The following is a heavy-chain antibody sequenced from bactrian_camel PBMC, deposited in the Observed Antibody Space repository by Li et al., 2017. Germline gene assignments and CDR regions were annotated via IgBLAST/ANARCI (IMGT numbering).Heavy chain of an antibody. Sequence: HVQLVESGGGSVQAGGSLRLSCAGPFYIYTTYSMAWFRQGPGKEREGVAGIHRDGTITYADLVKGRFTIYKANKNTLYLQMNNLRPDDTAMYYCAADPRPCTVVGAVLHKHGYIGRGTQVTVS. D-gene: IGHD3*01. J-gene: IGHJ4*01. V-gene: IGHV3S53*01. CDR2: IHRDGTI. CDR1: FYIYTTYS.